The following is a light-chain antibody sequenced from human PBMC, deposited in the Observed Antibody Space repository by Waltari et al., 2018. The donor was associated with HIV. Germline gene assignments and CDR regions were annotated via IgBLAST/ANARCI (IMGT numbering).Light chain of an antibody. CDR1: GSNIGSNN. CDR3: AAWDDSLNGPV. V-gene: IGLV1-44*01. Sequence: QSVLTQSPSASGTPGQRVTISCSGSGSNIGSNNVHWSQQVPGTAPKLLIYRNKRRPSGVPDRFSGSTSGASASLAISGLQSEDEADYYCAAWDDSLNGPVFGGGTRLTVL. J-gene: IGLJ2*01. CDR2: RNK.